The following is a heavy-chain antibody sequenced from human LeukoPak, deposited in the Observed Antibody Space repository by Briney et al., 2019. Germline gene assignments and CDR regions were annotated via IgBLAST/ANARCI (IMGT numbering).Heavy chain of an antibody. D-gene: IGHD2-15*01. CDR1: RFTFSSYA. Sequence: GGSLRLSCAAARFTFSSYAMSWVRPAPGKGLGWVSAISGSGGSTYYADSVKGRFTISRDNSKNTLYLQMNSLRAEDTAVYYCAKSGSATCSGGSCYFNWFDPWGQGTLVTVSS. CDR3: AKSGSATCSGGSCYFNWFDP. CDR2: ISGSGGST. V-gene: IGHV3-23*01. J-gene: IGHJ5*02.